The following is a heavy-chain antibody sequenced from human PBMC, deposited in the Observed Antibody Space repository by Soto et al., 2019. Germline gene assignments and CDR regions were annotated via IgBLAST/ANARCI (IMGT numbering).Heavy chain of an antibody. V-gene: IGHV3-7*05. CDR2: IRQDGGQR. Sequence: EVQLEQSGGGLVQPGGSLRLSCVASRITFIGDWMSWVRQAPGGGLEWVASIRQDGGQRYYVDSVKGRFTISRDRAKNSLYLQMNSLTVVDTALYYYSTTGGYWGQAIVVTVSP. CDR3: STTGGY. CDR1: RITFIGDW. J-gene: IGHJ4*02. D-gene: IGHD2-8*02.